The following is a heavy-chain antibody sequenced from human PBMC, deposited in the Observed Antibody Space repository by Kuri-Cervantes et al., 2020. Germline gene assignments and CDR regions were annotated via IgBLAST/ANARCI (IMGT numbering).Heavy chain of an antibody. V-gene: IGHV3-64*01. Sequence: GESLKISCAASGFTFGSYAFHWVRQAPGKGLQYVSAISDNGGRTYYANSVKGRFTISRDNSKNTLYLQMGSLRAEDMAVYYCARERGFGELFSWGQGTLVTVSS. CDR1: GFTFGSYA. CDR2: ISDNGGRT. CDR3: ARERGFGELFS. D-gene: IGHD3-10*01. J-gene: IGHJ5*02.